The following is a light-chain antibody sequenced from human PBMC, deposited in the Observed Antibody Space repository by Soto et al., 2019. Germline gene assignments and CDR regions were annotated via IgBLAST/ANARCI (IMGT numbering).Light chain of an antibody. CDR2: GAS. Sequence: EIVLTQSPGTLSLSPGERATLSCRASQSVSSSYLAWYQQKPGQAPRLLIYGASSRATGIPDRFSGSGSGTYFTLTISRQEPEDFAVYYCQQYGSSPQTFGQGTKVEIK. V-gene: IGKV3-20*01. CDR3: QQYGSSPQT. CDR1: QSVSSSY. J-gene: IGKJ1*01.